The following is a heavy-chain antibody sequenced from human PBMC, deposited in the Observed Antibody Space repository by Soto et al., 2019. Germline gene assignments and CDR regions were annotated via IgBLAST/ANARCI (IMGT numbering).Heavy chain of an antibody. Sequence: QVRLLQSGAEVKKSGASVKVSCKASGYTFTAYYIHWVRQAPGQGLEWMGWINPDTGGTDYAQKFEDWVTMTRDTSMPRAYLKLPSLAVNDTAVYYCARAVTRDGSSRYRGAADSWGQGTLVTVSS. V-gene: IGHV1-2*04. D-gene: IGHD1-26*01. J-gene: IGHJ4*02. CDR2: INPDTGGT. CDR3: ARAVTRDGSSRYRGAADS. CDR1: GYTFTAYY.